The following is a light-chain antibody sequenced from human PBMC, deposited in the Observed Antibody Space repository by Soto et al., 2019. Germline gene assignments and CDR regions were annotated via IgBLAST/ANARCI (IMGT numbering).Light chain of an antibody. CDR1: QCISTY. Sequence: DIQLTQSPSPLSASVGDRVAITFLASQCISTYLNWYQQKPGKAPKVLIYAASNLQSGVPPRFSGSGSGTDFTLTISSLQPEDVATYFCQQSYRTPITFGQGTRLAI. J-gene: IGKJ5*01. CDR2: AAS. CDR3: QQSYRTPIT. V-gene: IGKV1-39*01.